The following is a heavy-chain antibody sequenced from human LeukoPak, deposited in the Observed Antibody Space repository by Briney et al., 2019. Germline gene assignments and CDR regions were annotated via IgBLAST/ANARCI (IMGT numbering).Heavy chain of an antibody. CDR2: IKAKIDGTI. V-gene: IGHV3-15*01. CDR1: GFTFTDAW. J-gene: IGHJ5*02. Sequence: PGGSLRLSCAASGFTFTDAWMTWVRQAPGKGLKWVGRIKAKIDGTIDYAAPVKGRFTISRDDSKNTVYLQMNTLKTDDTAIYYCVWSGFNWFGTWGQGTLVTVSS. CDR3: VWSGFNWFGT. D-gene: IGHD3-3*01.